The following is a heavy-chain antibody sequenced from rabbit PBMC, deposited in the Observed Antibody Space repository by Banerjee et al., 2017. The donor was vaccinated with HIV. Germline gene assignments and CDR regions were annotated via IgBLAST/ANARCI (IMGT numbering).Heavy chain of an antibody. V-gene: IGHV1S40*01. Sequence: QSLEESGGGLVKPGGTLTLTCKASGFDLTTYYYMCWVRQAPGKGLEWIACIYVVSGATYYASWAKGRFTISKTSSTTVTLQMTSLTAADTATYFCAREGAWNYAFALWGQGTLVTVS. D-gene: IGHD6-1*01. J-gene: IGHJ4*01. CDR1: GFDLTTYYY. CDR2: IYVVSGAT. CDR3: AREGAWNYAFAL.